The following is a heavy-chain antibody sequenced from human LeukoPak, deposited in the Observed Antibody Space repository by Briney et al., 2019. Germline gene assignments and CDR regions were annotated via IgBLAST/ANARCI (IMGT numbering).Heavy chain of an antibody. CDR1: GIPFKKYS. J-gene: IGHJ3*01. D-gene: IGHD1-26*01. V-gene: IGHV3-30*02. CDR3: VTHYKWDLLVHAFDF. CDR2: TGHDGSPT. Sequence: RGAPRLSCAVPGIPFKKYSMHWVRHAPGKGLEWVATTGHDGSPTMYADSAKGRFTISRDDSKNMLYLQMNSLRAEDTAEYYCVTHYKWDLLVHAFDFWGQGTRVTVSS.